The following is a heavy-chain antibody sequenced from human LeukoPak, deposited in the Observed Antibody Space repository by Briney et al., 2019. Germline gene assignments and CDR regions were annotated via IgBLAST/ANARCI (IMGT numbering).Heavy chain of an antibody. CDR2: IIPIFGTA. Sequence: ASVKVSCKASGGTFSSYAISWVRQAPGQGLEWMGGIIPIFGTASYAQKFQGRVTITADESTSTAYMELSSLRSEDTAVYYCYTYSYGPIGKRDFDYWGQGTLVTVSS. CDR1: GGTFSSYA. J-gene: IGHJ4*02. V-gene: IGHV1-69*13. D-gene: IGHD5-18*01. CDR3: YTYSYGPIGKRDFDY.